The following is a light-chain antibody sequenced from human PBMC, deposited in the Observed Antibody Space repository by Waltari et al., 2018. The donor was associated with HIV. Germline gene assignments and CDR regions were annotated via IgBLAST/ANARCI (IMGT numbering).Light chain of an antibody. CDR1: SSNIGGNT. CDR2: SNN. J-gene: IGLJ3*02. Sequence: QSVLTQPPSASGTPGQRVTISCSGSSSNIGGNTVSWYQQLPGTAPKLLIYSNNQRPSGVPDQFSGSRSGTSASLAISGLQSEDETDYYCATWDDSLNGWVFGGGTKLTVL. CDR3: ATWDDSLNGWV. V-gene: IGLV1-44*01.